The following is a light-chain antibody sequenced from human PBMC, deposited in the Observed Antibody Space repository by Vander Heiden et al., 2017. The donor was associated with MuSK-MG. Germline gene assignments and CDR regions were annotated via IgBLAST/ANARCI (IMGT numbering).Light chain of an antibody. Sequence: ETGMTQSPATLSVSPGERATLSCRASQSVSSNLAWYQQKPGQAPRLLIYGASTRATGIPARFSGSGSGTEFTLTISSLQSEDFAVYYCQRDTFGQGTKLEIK. CDR2: GAS. CDR1: QSVSSN. J-gene: IGKJ2*01. CDR3: QRDT. V-gene: IGKV3-15*01.